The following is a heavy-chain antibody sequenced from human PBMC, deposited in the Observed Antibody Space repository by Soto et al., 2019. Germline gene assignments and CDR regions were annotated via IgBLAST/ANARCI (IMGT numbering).Heavy chain of an antibody. Sequence: SETLSLTCTVSGGSISPYYWSWIRQPPGKGLEWIGYIYYNGNTNCNPSLKSRVTMSVDTSKNQFSLKLNSVTAADTAVYYCARNVDTTRAYYFDYWGQGTLVTVSS. CDR2: IYYNGNT. D-gene: IGHD5-18*01. CDR3: ARNVDTTRAYYFDY. J-gene: IGHJ4*02. CDR1: GGSISPYY. V-gene: IGHV4-59*01.